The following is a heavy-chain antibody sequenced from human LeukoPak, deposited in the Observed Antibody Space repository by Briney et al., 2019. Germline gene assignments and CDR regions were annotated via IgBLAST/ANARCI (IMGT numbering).Heavy chain of an antibody. J-gene: IGHJ4*02. CDR2: IWYDGSNK. CDR3: AREGGYVFDY. D-gene: IGHD5-12*01. CDR1: GFTFSSYA. V-gene: IGHV3-33*08. Sequence: GGSLRLSCAASGFTFSSYAMSWVRQAPGKGLEWVAVIWYDGSNKYYADSVKGRFTISRDNSKNTLYLQMNSLRAEDTAVYYCAREGGYVFDYWGQGTLVTVSS.